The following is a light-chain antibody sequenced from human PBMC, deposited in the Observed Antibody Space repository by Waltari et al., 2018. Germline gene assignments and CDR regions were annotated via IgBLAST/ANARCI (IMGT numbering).Light chain of an antibody. CDR3: QSIDVDALT. J-gene: IGLJ2*01. Sequence: SFELTQPPSVSVSPVQTATTTCSGDVLPKQYVYWYQQKPGQAPVLLIYKDTERPSGIPERFSGSTSGTGTTVTLTIGGVQAEDEADYYCQSIDVDALTFGGGTKLTVL. CDR2: KDT. V-gene: IGLV3-25*03. CDR1: VLPKQY.